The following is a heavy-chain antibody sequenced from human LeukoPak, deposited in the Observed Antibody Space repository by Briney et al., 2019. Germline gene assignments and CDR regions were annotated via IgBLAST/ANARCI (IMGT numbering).Heavy chain of an antibody. J-gene: IGHJ4*02. CDR1: GGSTSSYY. Sequence: PSETLSLTCTVSGGSTSSYYWSWIRQLPGKGLEWIGYIYYSGSTNYNPSLKSRVTISVDTSKNQFSLKLSSVTAADTAVYYCAREKWELLRYFDYWGQGTLVTVSS. CDR3: AREKWELLRYFDY. CDR2: IYYSGST. V-gene: IGHV4-59*01. D-gene: IGHD1-26*01.